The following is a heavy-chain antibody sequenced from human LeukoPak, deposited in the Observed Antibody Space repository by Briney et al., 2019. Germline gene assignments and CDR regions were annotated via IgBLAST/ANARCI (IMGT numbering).Heavy chain of an antibody. V-gene: IGHV1-46*01. D-gene: IGHD3-9*01. CDR3: ARIGVLRYFDGGGGGGWNYYYYMDV. CDR2: INPSGGST. J-gene: IGHJ6*03. CDR1: GYTFTSYY. Sequence: ASVKVSCKASGYTFTSYYMHWVRQAPGQGLEWMGIINPSGGSTSYVQKFQGRVTMTRDTSTSTVYMELSSLRSEDTAVYYCARIGVLRYFDGGGGGGWNYYYYMDVWGKGTTVTVSS.